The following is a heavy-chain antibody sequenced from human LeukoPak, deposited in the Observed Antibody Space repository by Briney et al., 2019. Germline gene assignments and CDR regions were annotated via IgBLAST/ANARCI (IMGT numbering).Heavy chain of an antibody. CDR2: IYYSGST. Sequence: SETLSPTCTVSGGSISSSSYYWGWIRQPPGKGLEWIGSIYYSGSTYYNPSLKSRVTISVDTSKNQFSLKLSSVTAADTAVYYCARIGGSSGWYTPSCFDYWGQGTLVTVSS. V-gene: IGHV4-39*01. D-gene: IGHD6-19*01. J-gene: IGHJ4*02. CDR3: ARIGGSSGWYTPSCFDY. CDR1: GGSISSSSYY.